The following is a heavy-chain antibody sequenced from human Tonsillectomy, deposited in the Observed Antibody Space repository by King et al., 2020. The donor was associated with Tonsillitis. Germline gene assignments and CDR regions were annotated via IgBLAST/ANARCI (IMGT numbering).Heavy chain of an antibody. J-gene: IGHJ4*02. V-gene: IGHV3-53*01. CDR3: ARGRQYCHSQTCLTPFDY. D-gene: IGHD2/OR15-2a*01. Sequence: VQLVESGGGVIQPGGSLRLSCAASGFTVSSKYMSWVRQAPGKGLEWVSVVFTDGYTIYAESVEGRFTISRDNSKNTLCLQMNSLRAEDTAVYYCARGRQYCHSQTCLTPFDYWGQGTLVTVSS. CDR1: GFTVSSKY. CDR2: VFTDGYT.